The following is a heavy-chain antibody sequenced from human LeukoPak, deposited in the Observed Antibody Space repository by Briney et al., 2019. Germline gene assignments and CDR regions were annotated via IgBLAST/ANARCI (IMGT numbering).Heavy chain of an antibody. CDR1: GGSISSYY. CDR3: AGAVYCDAFDI. CDR2: IYYSGST. D-gene: IGHD2-15*01. Sequence: SETLSLTCTVSGGSISSYYWSWIRQPPGKGLEWIGYIYYSGSTNYNPSLKSRVTISVDTSKNQFSLKLSSVTAADTAVYYCAGAVYCDAFDIWGQGTMVTVSS. J-gene: IGHJ3*02. V-gene: IGHV4-59*01.